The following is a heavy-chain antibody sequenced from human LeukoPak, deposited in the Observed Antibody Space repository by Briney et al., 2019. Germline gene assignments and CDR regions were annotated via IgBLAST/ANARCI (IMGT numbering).Heavy chain of an antibody. CDR1: GGSISSSSYY. D-gene: IGHD2-21*02. CDR3: ARHGGLRGWFDP. V-gene: IGHV4-39*01. J-gene: IGHJ5*02. Sequence: PSETLSFTCTVSGGSISSSSYYWGWIRQPPGTGLEWIGSIYNSGSTYHNPSLKSRVTISVDRSKNQFSLKVSSVTAADTAVYYCARHGGLRGWFDPWGQGTLVTVSS. CDR2: IYNSGST.